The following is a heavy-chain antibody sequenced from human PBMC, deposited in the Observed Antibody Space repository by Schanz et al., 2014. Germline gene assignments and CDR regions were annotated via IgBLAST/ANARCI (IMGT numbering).Heavy chain of an antibody. Sequence: QVQLQESGPGLVKPSQTLSLTCSVSGGSISSGGYYWSWIHQHPGKGLEWIGYIYYSGSTYYNPSLKSRVTTSVDTSKTQFPLKLSSVTAADTAVYYCARQFYDILTGYWFPYYFDYWGQGTLVTVSS. CDR3: ARQFYDILTGYWFPYYFDY. CDR2: IYYSGST. CDR1: GGSISSGGYY. J-gene: IGHJ4*02. D-gene: IGHD3-9*01. V-gene: IGHV4-31*03.